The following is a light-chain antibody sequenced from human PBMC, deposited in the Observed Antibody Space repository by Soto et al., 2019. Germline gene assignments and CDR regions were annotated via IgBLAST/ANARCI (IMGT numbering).Light chain of an antibody. V-gene: IGLV2-14*01. CDR3: SSYTSSSTLMV. CDR1: SSDVGGYNY. CDR2: DVS. Sequence: QSALTQPASVSGSPGQSITISCTGTSSDVGGYNYVSWYQQHPGKAPKLMIYDVSNRPSGVSNRFSGSKSGNTASLTISGLQAEDEADYYRSSYTSSSTLMVFGGRTKLTVL. J-gene: IGLJ2*01.